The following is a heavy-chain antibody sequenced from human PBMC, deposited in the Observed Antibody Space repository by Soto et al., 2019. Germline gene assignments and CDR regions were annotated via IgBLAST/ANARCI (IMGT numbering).Heavy chain of an antibody. CDR2: INPSGGST. CDR1: GYTFTSYY. D-gene: IGHD6-19*01. Sequence: GASVKVSCKASGYTFTSYYMHWVRQAPGQGLEWMGIINPSGGSTSYAQKFQGRVTMTRDTSTSTVYMELSSLRSEDTAVYYCARVSFGEYSSGWFSDYYYYYGMDVWGQGTTVTVSS. V-gene: IGHV1-46*01. CDR3: ARVSFGEYSSGWFSDYYYYYGMDV. J-gene: IGHJ6*02.